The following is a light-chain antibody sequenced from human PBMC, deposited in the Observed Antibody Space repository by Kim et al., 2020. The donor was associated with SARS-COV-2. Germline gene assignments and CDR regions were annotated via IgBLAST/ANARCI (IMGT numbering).Light chain of an antibody. CDR2: GRN. CDR3: QSRDSGGNVV. J-gene: IGLJ2*01. CDR1: SLRSYY. V-gene: IGLV3-19*01. Sequence: SSELTQDPTVSVALGQTVRITCQGDSLRSYYATWYQQKPRQAPVLVIYGRNNRPSGIPDRFFGSTSGNTASLTISGAQAEDDADFYCQSRDSGGNVVFGGGTKLTVL.